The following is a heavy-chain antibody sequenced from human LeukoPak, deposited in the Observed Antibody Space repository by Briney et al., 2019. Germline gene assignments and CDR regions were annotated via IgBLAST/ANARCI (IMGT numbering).Heavy chain of an antibody. J-gene: IGHJ4*02. V-gene: IGHV3-48*04. CDR1: GFTFSSYS. D-gene: IGHD1-26*01. Sequence: PGGSLRLSCAASGFTFSSYSMNWVRQAPGKGLEWVSYISSSSSTIYYADSVKGRFTISRDNAKNSLYLQMSSLRAEDTAVYYCASSAIVGANDYWGQGTLVTVSS. CDR2: ISSSSSTI. CDR3: ASSAIVGANDY.